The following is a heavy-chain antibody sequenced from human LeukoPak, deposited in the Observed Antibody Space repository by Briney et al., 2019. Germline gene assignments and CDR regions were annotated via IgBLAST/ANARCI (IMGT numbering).Heavy chain of an antibody. J-gene: IGHJ6*02. D-gene: IGHD3-22*01. Sequence: GRSLRLSCVASGFTFSSYGMHWVRQAPGKGLEWVAVIWYDGSNKYYADSVKGRFTISRDNSKNTLYLQMNSLRAEDTAVYYCAREIDYVGMDVWGQGTTVTVSS. CDR2: IWYDGSNK. V-gene: IGHV3-33*08. CDR1: GFTFSSYG. CDR3: AREIDYVGMDV.